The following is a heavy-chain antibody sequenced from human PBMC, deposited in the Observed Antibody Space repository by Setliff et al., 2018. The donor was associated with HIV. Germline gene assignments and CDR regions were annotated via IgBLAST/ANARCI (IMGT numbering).Heavy chain of an antibody. CDR1: GFIFSDYY. J-gene: IGHJ4*02. CDR3: TGNDYVDMK. CDR2: IKQDGSDK. Sequence: LRLTCAASGFIFSDYYMSWVRQAPGKGLERVANIKQDGSDKAYVDSVKGRFMISRDNAKNSLYLQMNNLRVEDTAVYYCTGNDYVDMKWGQGILVTVSS. D-gene: IGHD5-12*01. V-gene: IGHV3-7*03.